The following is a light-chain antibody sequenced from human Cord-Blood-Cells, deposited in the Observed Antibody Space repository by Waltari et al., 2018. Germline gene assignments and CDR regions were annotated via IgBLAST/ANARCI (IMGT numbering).Light chain of an antibody. Sequence: QSVLTQPPSVSGAPGQRITLSCTGRSSNIGAGYDVHWYQQLPGTAPKLLIYGNSNRPSGVPDRFSGSKSGTSASLVITGLQAEDEADYYCQSYDSSLSVVFGGGTKLTVL. J-gene: IGLJ2*01. V-gene: IGLV1-40*01. CDR2: GNS. CDR3: QSYDSSLSVV. CDR1: SSNIGAGYD.